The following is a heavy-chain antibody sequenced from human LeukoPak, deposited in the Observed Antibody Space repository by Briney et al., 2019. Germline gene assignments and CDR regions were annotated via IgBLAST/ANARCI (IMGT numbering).Heavy chain of an antibody. Sequence: GGSLRLSCEASGFTFSTFAMTWVRQPPGKGLEWVSSIFPSGGEIHYADSVRGRFTISRDNSKSTLSLQMNSLRAEDTAVYYCATYRQVLLPFESWGQGTLVTVSS. CDR3: ATYRQVLLPFES. V-gene: IGHV3-23*01. CDR1: GFTFSTFA. J-gene: IGHJ4*02. CDR2: IFPSGGEI. D-gene: IGHD2-8*02.